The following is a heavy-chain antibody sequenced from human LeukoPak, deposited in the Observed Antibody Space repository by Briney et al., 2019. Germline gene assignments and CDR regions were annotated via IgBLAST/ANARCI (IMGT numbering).Heavy chain of an antibody. CDR2: ISPNSGGS. V-gene: IGHV1-2*02. D-gene: IGHD2-15*01. CDR3: ARTPRGYCSGGSCQDY. CDR1: GYTFTDYY. Sequence: GASVKVSCTASGYTFTDYYIHWVRQAPGQGLEWMGWISPNSGGSNFAQKFQGRVTMTRNTSISTAYMELSRLRSDDTAVYYCARTPRGYCSGGSCQDYWGQGTLVTVSS. J-gene: IGHJ4*02.